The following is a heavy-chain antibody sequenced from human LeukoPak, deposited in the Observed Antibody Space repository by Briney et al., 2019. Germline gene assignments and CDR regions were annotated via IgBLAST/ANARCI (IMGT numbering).Heavy chain of an antibody. CDR3: AGGDSSGSSLDY. Sequence: PSETLSLTCTVSGGSISSGGYYWSWIRQHPGKGLEWIGYIYYSGSTYYNPSLKSRVTISVDTSKTQFSLKLSSVTAADTAVYYCAGGDSSGSSLDYWGQGTLVTVSS. D-gene: IGHD3-22*01. CDR2: IYYSGST. CDR1: GGSISSGGYY. V-gene: IGHV4-31*03. J-gene: IGHJ4*02.